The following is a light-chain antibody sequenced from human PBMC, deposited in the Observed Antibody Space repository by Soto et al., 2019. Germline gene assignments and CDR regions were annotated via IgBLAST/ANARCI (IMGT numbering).Light chain of an antibody. Sequence: DIPMTQSPSTLSASVGDRVTITCRASQTIDSWLAWYQQKPGKAPKLLIYMASTLHSGAPSRFSGSGSGTEFTLTISSLQPDDFAAYYCQHYNSVSRTFGQGTKVEIK. CDR1: QTIDSW. CDR3: QHYNSVSRT. J-gene: IGKJ1*01. V-gene: IGKV1-5*03. CDR2: MAS.